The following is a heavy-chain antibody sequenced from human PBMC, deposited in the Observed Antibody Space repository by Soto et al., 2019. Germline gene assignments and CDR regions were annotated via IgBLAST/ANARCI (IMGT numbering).Heavy chain of an antibody. V-gene: IGHV3-7*01. D-gene: IGHD3-16*02. CDR2: IKQDGSEK. CDR1: GFTFSSYW. J-gene: IGHJ5*02. CDR3: ASMITFGGVIGRFNWFDP. Sequence: PGGSLRLSCAASGFTFSSYWMSWVRQAPGKGLEWVANIKQDGSEKYYVDSVKGRFTISRDNAKNSLYLQMNSLRAEDTAVYYCASMITFGGVIGRFNWFDPWGQGTLVTVSS.